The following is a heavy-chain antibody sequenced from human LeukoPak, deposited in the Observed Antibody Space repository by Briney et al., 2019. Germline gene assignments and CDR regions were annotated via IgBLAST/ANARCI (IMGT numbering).Heavy chain of an antibody. D-gene: IGHD6-13*01. CDR3: ATLVNVLYNSSWYRAFDI. CDR2: IIPIFGTA. J-gene: IGHJ3*02. CDR1: GGTFSSYA. V-gene: IGHV1-69*13. Sequence: ASVKVSCKASGGTFSSYAISWVRQAPGQGLEWMGGIIPIFGTANYAQKFQGRVTITADESTSTAYMELSSLRSADTAVYYCATLVNVLYNSSWYRAFDIWGQGTMVTVSS.